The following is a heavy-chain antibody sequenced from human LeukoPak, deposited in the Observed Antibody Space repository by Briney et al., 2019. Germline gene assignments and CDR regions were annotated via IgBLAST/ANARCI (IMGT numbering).Heavy chain of an antibody. CDR1: GFTFSSYS. V-gene: IGHV3-48*01. Sequence: GGSLRLSCAASGFTFSSYSMNWVRQAPGKGLEWVSYISSSSSTIYYADSVRGRFTISRDNAKNSLYLQMNSLRAEDTAVYYCARREDTRFYYYYMDVWGKGTTVTVSS. J-gene: IGHJ6*03. D-gene: IGHD5-18*01. CDR2: ISSSSSTI. CDR3: ARREDTRFYYYYMDV.